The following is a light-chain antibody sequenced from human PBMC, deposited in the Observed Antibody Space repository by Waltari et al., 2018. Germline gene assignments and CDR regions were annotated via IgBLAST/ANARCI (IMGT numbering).Light chain of an antibody. Sequence: QSALTQPASVSGSPGQSIAISCSGSSTAIGAHDFVSWYQQHPGNAPKLIIFDVSSRPSGISYRFSGSKFGNTASLTISGLQAEDEADYYCSSYTRGRTYVFGSGTKVTVL. CDR3: SSYTRGRTYV. V-gene: IGLV2-14*03. J-gene: IGLJ1*01. CDR2: DVS. CDR1: STAIGAHDF.